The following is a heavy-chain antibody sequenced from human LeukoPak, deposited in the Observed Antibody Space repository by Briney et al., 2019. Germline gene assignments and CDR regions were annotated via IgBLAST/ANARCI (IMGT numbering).Heavy chain of an antibody. CDR2: ISSSSSYI. CDR1: GFTFSSYG. V-gene: IGHV3-21*01. Sequence: GGPLRLSCAASGFTFSSYGMHWVRQAPGKGLEWVSSISSSSSYIYYADSVKGRFTISRDNAKNSLYLQMNSLRAEDTAVYYCARAEDYSGFDYWGQGTLVTVSS. CDR3: ARAEDYSGFDY. D-gene: IGHD1-26*01. J-gene: IGHJ4*02.